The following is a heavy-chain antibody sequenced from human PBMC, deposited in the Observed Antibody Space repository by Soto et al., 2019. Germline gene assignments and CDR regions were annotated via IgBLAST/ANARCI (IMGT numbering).Heavy chain of an antibody. CDR1: GYTFTSYG. Sequence: GASVKVSCKASGYTFTSYGISWVRQAPGQGLEWMGWISAYNGNTNYAQKLQGRVTMTTDTSTSTAYTELRSLRSDDTAVYYCARNGEGNYYYYYGMDVWGQGTKVTVSS. V-gene: IGHV1-18*01. D-gene: IGHD4-17*01. CDR2: ISAYNGNT. CDR3: ARNGEGNYYYYYGMDV. J-gene: IGHJ6*02.